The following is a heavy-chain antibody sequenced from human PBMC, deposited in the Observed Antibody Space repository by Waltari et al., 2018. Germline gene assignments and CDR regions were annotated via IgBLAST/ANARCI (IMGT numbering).Heavy chain of an antibody. V-gene: IGHV3-21*04. D-gene: IGHD2-15*01. Sequence: EVQLVESGGGLVKPGGSLRLSCAASGFTFSRYSMNWGRQDPGKGLECVSSISSSSSYIYYADSVKGRFTISRDNAKTSLYLQMDSLRGDDTALYYCAKDIVNGGMDVWGQGTTVTVSS. CDR3: AKDIVNGGMDV. CDR1: GFTFSRYS. CDR2: ISSSSSYI. J-gene: IGHJ6*02.